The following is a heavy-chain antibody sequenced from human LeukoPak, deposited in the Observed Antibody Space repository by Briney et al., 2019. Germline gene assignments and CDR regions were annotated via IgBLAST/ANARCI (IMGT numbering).Heavy chain of an antibody. J-gene: IGHJ4*02. CDR1: GGSISSYY. D-gene: IGHD6-13*01. CDR3: ARQGLIAAARAIDY. V-gene: IGHV4-59*08. Sequence: PSETLSLTCTVSGGSISSYYWSWIRQPPGKGLEWIGYIYYSGSTNYNPSLKSRVTISVDTSKNQFSLKLSSVTAADTAVYYCARQGLIAAARAIDYWGQGTLVTVSS. CDR2: IYYSGST.